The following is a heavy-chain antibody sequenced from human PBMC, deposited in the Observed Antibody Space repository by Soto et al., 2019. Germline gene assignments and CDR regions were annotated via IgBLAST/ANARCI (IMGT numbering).Heavy chain of an antibody. V-gene: IGHV3-21*01. CDR2: ISSSSSYI. J-gene: IGHJ3*02. D-gene: IGHD4-17*01. CDR1: GFTFSSYA. Sequence: PGGSLRLSCAASGFTFSSYAMSWVRQAPGKGLEWVSAISSSSSYIYYADSVKGRFTISRDNAKNSLYLQMNSLRAEDTAVYYCARNGDYGANDAFDIWGQGTMVTVSS. CDR3: ARNGDYGANDAFDI.